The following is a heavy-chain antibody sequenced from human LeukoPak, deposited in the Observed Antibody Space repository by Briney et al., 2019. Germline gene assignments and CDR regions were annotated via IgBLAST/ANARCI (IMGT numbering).Heavy chain of an antibody. D-gene: IGHD1-26*01. J-gene: IGHJ4*02. Sequence: PGGPLRLSCVASGFSTYSNYMSWVRQPPGKGLEWVSVVYSGGSTNHAESVRGRFIVSRDLSRNTIYLQMNDLRPEDTAVYYCARDLGWDNVTSFHFWGQGVLVTVSS. CDR1: GFSTYSNY. V-gene: IGHV3-66*02. CDR3: ARDLGWDNVTSFHF. CDR2: VYSGGST.